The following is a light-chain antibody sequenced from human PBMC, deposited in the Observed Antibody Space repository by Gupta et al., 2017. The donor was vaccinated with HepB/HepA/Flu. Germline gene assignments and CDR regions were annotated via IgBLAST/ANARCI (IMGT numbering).Light chain of an antibody. Sequence: QSALSHPASVSGSSGQSITIYCTGTSSDVGTYNYFSWYQQHPGNTPKLLISDFSNRPPGVSNRFSGSKSGNTDSLTIVGLQAEDEADYYCSSYTSSSTLVFGGGTQLTVL. J-gene: IGLJ2*01. CDR1: SSDVGTYNY. CDR2: DFS. V-gene: IGLV2-14*01. CDR3: SSYTSSSTLV.